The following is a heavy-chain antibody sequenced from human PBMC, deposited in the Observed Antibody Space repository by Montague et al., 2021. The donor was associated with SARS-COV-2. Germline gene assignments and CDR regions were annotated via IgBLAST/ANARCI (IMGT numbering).Heavy chain of an antibody. V-gene: IGHV3-66*01. J-gene: IGHJ5*02. CDR3: ARFGSVRGEDWFDP. Sequence: SLGLSCAASGFAVSSNYMSWVRQAPGKGLEWVSVIYSGGSTYYADSVKGRFTISRDNSKNTLYLQMNSLRAEDTAVYYCARFGSVRGEDWFDPWGQGTLVTVSS. D-gene: IGHD3-10*01. CDR2: IYSGGST. CDR1: GFAVSSNY.